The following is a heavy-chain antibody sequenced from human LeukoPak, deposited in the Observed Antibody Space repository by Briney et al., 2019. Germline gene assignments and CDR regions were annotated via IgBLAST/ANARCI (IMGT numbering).Heavy chain of an antibody. CDR3: ARDPSSGSTGYFDY. CDR1: AFSLSAYN. J-gene: IGHJ4*02. V-gene: IGHV3-30*03. D-gene: IGHD1-26*01. Sequence: GGSLRLSCAASAFSLSAYNMNWVRQAPGKGLEWVALISYDGSNKYYADSVKGRFTISRDNSKNTLYLQMDTLRAEDTAVYFCARDPSSGSTGYFDYWGQGTLVTVSS. CDR2: ISYDGSNK.